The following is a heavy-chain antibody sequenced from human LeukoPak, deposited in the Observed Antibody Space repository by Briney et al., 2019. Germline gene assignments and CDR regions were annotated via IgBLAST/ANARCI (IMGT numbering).Heavy chain of an antibody. D-gene: IGHD5-18*01. CDR2: VSLNGETA. J-gene: IGHJ4*02. CDR1: RFTFSSYV. Sequence: GGSLRASCVASRFTFSSYVMDWVRQPPGKGLEWVSGVSLNGETAYYADSVKGRFTISRDNSKNTVYLQVRSLRAEDTAVYYCAKDLGWIQFGYWGQGALVTVSS. CDR3: AKDLGWIQFGY. V-gene: IGHV3-23*01.